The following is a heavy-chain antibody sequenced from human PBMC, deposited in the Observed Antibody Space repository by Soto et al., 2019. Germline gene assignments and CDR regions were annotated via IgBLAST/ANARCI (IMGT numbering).Heavy chain of an antibody. CDR1: GGSFSCYY. V-gene: IGHV4-34*01. Sequence: AETLSLTCAVYGGSFSCYYWSWIRQPPGKGLEWIGEINHSGSTNYNPSLKSRVTISVDTSKNQFSLKLSSVTAADTAVYYCARDYYYGMDVWGQGTTVTVSS. CDR3: ARDYYYGMDV. J-gene: IGHJ6*02. CDR2: INHSGST.